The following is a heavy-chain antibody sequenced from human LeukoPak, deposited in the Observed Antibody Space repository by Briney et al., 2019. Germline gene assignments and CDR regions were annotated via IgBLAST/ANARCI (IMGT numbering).Heavy chain of an antibody. CDR2: ISSSSSYI. CDR3: ARDYYGSGSSRYGMDV. J-gene: IGHJ6*02. V-gene: IGHV3-21*01. Sequence: GGSLRLSCAASGFTFSSYSMNWVRQAPGKGLEWVSSISSSSSYIYYADSVKGRFTISRDNAKNSLYLQMNSLRAEDTAVYYCARDYYGSGSSRYGMDVWGQGTTVTVSS. CDR1: GFTFSSYS. D-gene: IGHD3-10*01.